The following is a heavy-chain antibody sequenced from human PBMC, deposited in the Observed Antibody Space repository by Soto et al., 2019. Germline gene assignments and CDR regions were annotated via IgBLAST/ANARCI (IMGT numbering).Heavy chain of an antibody. D-gene: IGHD1-26*01. CDR2: IYYSGST. CDR3: ARRRGGSSYYYYYGMDV. Sequence: SETLPLTCTVSGGYISSSSYYWGWIRKPPGKGLEWIGSIYYSGSTYYNPSLKSRVTISVDTSKNQFSLKLSSVTAADTAVYYCARRRGGSSYYYYYGMDVWGQGTTVTVSS. CDR1: GGYISSSSYY. J-gene: IGHJ6*02. V-gene: IGHV4-39*01.